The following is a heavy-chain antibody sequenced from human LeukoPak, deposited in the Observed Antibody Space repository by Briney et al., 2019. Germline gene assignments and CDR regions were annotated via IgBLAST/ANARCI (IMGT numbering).Heavy chain of an antibody. CDR1: GYKLTNNW. V-gene: IGHV5-51*01. J-gene: IGHJ5*02. CDR3: VRFALTSSLDH. CDR2: IYPGYSDA. Sequence: GESLKISCKISGYKLTNNWIGWVRPVPGKGLEWMGLIYPGYSDAKYSPSLQGQVTLSVDASISTAYLQLSGLRASDTAIYYCVRFALTSSLDHWGQGTLVTVSS. D-gene: IGHD6-13*01.